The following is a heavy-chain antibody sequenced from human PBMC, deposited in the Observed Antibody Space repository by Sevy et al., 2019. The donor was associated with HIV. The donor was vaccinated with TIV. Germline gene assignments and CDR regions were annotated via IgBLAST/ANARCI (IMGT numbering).Heavy chain of an antibody. CDR2: INHSGST. Sequence: SETLSLTCAVYGGSFSGYYWSWIRQPPGKGLEWIGEINHSGSTNYNPSLKSRVTISVDTSKNQFSLKLSSVTAADTAMYYCARGRITIFGVVIGYYGMDVWGQRTTVTVSS. V-gene: IGHV4-34*01. CDR3: ARGRITIFGVVIGYYGMDV. J-gene: IGHJ6*02. D-gene: IGHD3-3*01. CDR1: GGSFSGYY.